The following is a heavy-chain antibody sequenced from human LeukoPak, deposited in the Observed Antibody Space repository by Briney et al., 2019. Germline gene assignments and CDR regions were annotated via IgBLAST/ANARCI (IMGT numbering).Heavy chain of an antibody. Sequence: PGGSLRLSCAASGFTFSSYGMHWVRQAPGKGLEWVAVIWYDGSNKYYADSVKGRFTISRDNSKNTLYLQMNSLRAEDTAVYYCAKDQVSGFQTHYSPFDYWGQGTLVTVSS. J-gene: IGHJ4*02. D-gene: IGHD1-26*01. V-gene: IGHV3-33*06. CDR3: AKDQVSGFQTHYSPFDY. CDR1: GFTFSSYG. CDR2: IWYDGSNK.